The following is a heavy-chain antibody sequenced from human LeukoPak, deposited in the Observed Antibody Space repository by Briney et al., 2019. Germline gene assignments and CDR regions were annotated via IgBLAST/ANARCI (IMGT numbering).Heavy chain of an antibody. J-gene: IGHJ4*02. D-gene: IGHD3-22*01. CDR1: GFTFSSNY. Sequence: GGSLRLSCAASGFTFSSNYMSWVRQAPGKGLEWVSVIYSGGSTYYADSVKGRFTISRDNSKNTLYLQMNSLRAEDTAVYYCARLNYYDSSGYYYGFVYYFDYWGQGTLVTVSS. CDR2: IYSGGST. CDR3: ARLNYYDSSGYYYGFVYYFDY. V-gene: IGHV3-53*01.